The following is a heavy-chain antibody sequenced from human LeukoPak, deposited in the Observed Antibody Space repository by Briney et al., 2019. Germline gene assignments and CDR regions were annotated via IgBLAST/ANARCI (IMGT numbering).Heavy chain of an antibody. Sequence: ASVKVSCKASGYIFTGYYMHWVRQAPGQGLEWMGWINPNSGGTNYAQKFQGRVTMTRDTSISTAYVELSRLRSDDTAVYYCARGTGEGYTYGRYYFDYWGQGTLVTVSS. D-gene: IGHD5-18*01. CDR2: INPNSGGT. V-gene: IGHV1-2*02. CDR1: GYIFTGYY. CDR3: ARGTGEGYTYGRYYFDY. J-gene: IGHJ4*02.